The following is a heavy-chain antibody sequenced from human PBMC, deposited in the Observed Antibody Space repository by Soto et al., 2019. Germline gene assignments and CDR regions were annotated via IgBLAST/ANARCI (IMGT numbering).Heavy chain of an antibody. CDR3: AKARDPYYYDSSGYLDY. V-gene: IGHV3-23*01. D-gene: IGHD3-22*01. CDR2: IRGSGGST. J-gene: IGHJ4*02. CDR1: GFTFSSYA. Sequence: PVGSLRLSCAASGFTFSSYAMSWVRQAPGKGLEWVSAIRGSGGSTYYADSVKGRFTISRDNSKNTLYLQMNSLRAEDTAVYYCAKARDPYYYDSSGYLDYWGQGTLVTVPQ.